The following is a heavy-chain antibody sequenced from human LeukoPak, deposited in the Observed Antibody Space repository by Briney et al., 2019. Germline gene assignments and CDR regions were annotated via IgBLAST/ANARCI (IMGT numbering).Heavy chain of an antibody. CDR2: ITCSDHTT. D-gene: IGHD4-17*01. CDR1: GFPFSIYG. CDR3: AMDPNGDYLGAFDF. V-gene: IGHV3-23*01. Sequence: GGPLRLSCARSGFPFSIYGMTCARQATEKGLEWVSDITCSDHTTRYGESVKGRFTVSRDNSRNTLYLDMNNLRAEDAVVYYCAMDPNGDYLGAFDFWGQGTLVTVSS. J-gene: IGHJ3*01.